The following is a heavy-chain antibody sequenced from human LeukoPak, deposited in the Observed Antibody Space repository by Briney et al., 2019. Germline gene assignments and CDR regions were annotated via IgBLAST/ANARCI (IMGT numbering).Heavy chain of an antibody. CDR2: ISGSGGST. V-gene: IGHV3-23*01. CDR3: AKNFWSGYYLDY. J-gene: IGHJ4*02. D-gene: IGHD3-3*01. CDR1: GFTFSSYA. Sequence: GSLRLTCAASGFTFSSYAMSWVRQAPGKGLEWVSAISGSGGSTYYADSVKGRFTISRDNSKNTLYLQMNSLRAEDTAVYYCAKNFWSGYYLDYWGQGTLVTVSS.